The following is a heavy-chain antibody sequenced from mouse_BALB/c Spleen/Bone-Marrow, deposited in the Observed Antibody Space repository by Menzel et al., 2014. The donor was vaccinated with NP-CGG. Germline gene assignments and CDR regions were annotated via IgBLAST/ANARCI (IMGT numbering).Heavy chain of an antibody. CDR3: VSYYYGNYFDS. Sequence: EVQLQESGAELVKPGASVKLSCTASGFNIKDTYMHWVKQRPEQGLEWIGRIGPANGNTKYDPKFQGKATITADTSSNTAYLQLSSLTSEDTAVYYCVSYYYGNYFDSWGQGTTLTVSS. D-gene: IGHD1-1*01. V-gene: IGHV14-3*02. J-gene: IGHJ2*01. CDR2: IGPANGNT. CDR1: GFNIKDTY.